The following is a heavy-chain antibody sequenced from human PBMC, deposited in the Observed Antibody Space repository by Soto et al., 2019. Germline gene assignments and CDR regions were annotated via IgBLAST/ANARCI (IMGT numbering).Heavy chain of an antibody. CDR3: AKDPGY. Sequence: PGGSLRLSCAASGFTFDDYAMHWVRQAPGKGLEWVSGISWNSGSIGYADSVKGRFTISRDNAKNSLYLQMNSLRAEDTALYYCAKDPGYWGQGTLVTVSS. J-gene: IGHJ4*02. CDR1: GFTFDDYA. V-gene: IGHV3-9*01. CDR2: ISWNSGSI.